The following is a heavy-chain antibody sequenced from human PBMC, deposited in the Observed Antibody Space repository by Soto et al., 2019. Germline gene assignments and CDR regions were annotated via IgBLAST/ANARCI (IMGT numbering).Heavy chain of an antibody. CDR2: IIPIFGTA. V-gene: IGHV1-69*01. D-gene: IGHD3-22*01. J-gene: IGHJ3*02. CDR3: ARDRVDSSGYYWDAFDI. Sequence: QVQLVQSGAEVKKPGSSVKVSCKASGGTFSGYAISWVRQAPGQGLEWMGGIIPIFGTANYAQKFQGRVTITADESTSTAYMELSSLRSEDTAVYYCARDRVDSSGYYWDAFDIWGQGTMVTVSS. CDR1: GGTFSGYA.